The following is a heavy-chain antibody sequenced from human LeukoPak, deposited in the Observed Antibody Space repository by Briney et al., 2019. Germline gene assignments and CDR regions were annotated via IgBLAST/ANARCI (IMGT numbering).Heavy chain of an antibody. CDR2: ISNNGGYT. CDR3: AKQLGYCSDGSCYFPY. V-gene: IGHV3-23*01. Sequence: AGGSLRLSCAASAFTFSSSDMSWVRQAPGKGLEWLSAISNNGGYTYYADSVQGRFTISRDNSKSTLCLQMNSLRAEDTAVYYCAKQLGYCSDGSCYFPYWGQGTLVTVSS. CDR1: AFTFSSSD. J-gene: IGHJ4*02. D-gene: IGHD2-15*01.